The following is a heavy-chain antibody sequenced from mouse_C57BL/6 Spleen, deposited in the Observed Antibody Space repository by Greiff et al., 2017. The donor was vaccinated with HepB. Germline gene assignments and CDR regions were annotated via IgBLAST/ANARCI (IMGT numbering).Heavy chain of an antibody. V-gene: IGHV1-82*01. CDR3: ARRAMVTTKGYYFDY. CDR1: GYAFSSSW. J-gene: IGHJ2*01. D-gene: IGHD2-2*01. Sequence: VQLQQSGPELVKPGASVKISCKASGYAFSSSWMNWVKQRPGKGLEWIGRIYPGDGDTNYNGKFKGKATLTADKSSSTAYMQLSSLTSEDSAVYFCARRAMVTTKGYYFDYWGQGTTLTVSS. CDR2: IYPGDGDT.